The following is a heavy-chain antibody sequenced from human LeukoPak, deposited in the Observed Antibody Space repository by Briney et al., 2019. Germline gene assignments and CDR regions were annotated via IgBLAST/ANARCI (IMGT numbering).Heavy chain of an antibody. CDR3: AKDIAAAASDAFDI. CDR2: ISWNSGSI. J-gene: IGHJ3*02. Sequence: GGSLRLSCAASGFTFSTYWMHWVRQAPGKGLEWVSGISWNSGSIGYADSVKGRFTISRDNAKNSLYLQMNSLRAEDTALYYCAKDIAAAASDAFDIWAKGQWSPSLQ. V-gene: IGHV3-9*01. CDR1: GFTFSTYW. D-gene: IGHD6-13*01.